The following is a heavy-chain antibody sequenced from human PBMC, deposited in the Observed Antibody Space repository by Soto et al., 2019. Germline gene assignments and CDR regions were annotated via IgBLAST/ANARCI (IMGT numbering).Heavy chain of an antibody. CDR2: VNSDESST. CDR1: GFTFSNYW. Sequence: VQLVASGGDLVQPGGSLRLSCAASGFTFSNYWMHWVLQGPGKGLVWVSRVNSDESSTSYADSVTGRFTISRDNAKNTLYLQMSSLRVEDTALYYCVCFECGRTAVVTAMEANGYWGQGTLVTVSS. CDR3: VCFECGRTAVVTAMEANGY. D-gene: IGHD2-21*02. J-gene: IGHJ4*02. V-gene: IGHV3-74*01.